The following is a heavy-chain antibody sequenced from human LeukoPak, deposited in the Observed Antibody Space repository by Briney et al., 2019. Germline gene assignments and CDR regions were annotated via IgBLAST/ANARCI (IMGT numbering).Heavy chain of an antibody. Sequence: PGGSLRLSCAASGFTLSSYAMSWVRQAPGKGLEWVSAISGSGGSTYYADSVKGRFTISRDNSKNTLYLQMNSLRAEDTAVYYCAKDARNRLLYHGGYFDYWGQGTLVTVSS. V-gene: IGHV3-23*01. CDR1: GFTLSSYA. CDR3: AKDARNRLLYHGGYFDY. CDR2: ISGSGGST. D-gene: IGHD2-8*01. J-gene: IGHJ4*02.